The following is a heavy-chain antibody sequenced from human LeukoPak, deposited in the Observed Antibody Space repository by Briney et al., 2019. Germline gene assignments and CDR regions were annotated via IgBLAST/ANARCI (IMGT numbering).Heavy chain of an antibody. J-gene: IGHJ4*02. D-gene: IGHD3-16*02. CDR2: IYTSGST. CDR3: ARDMITFGGVIGFFDY. V-gene: IGHV4-61*02. CDR1: GGSISSGSYY. Sequence: PSETLSLTCTVSGGSISSGSYYWSWIRQPAGKGLEWIGRIYTSGSTNYNPSLKSRVTISVDTSKNQFSLKLSSVTAADTAVYYCARDMITFGGVIGFFDYWGQGTLVTVSS.